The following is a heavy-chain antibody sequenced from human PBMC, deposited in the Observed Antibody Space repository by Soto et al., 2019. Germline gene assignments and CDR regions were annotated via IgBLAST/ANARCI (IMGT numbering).Heavy chain of an antibody. CDR3: ARADVAGTTGFDY. V-gene: IGHV3-11*01. CDR1: GFTFSDYY. Sequence: GGSLRLSCAASGFTFSDYYMSWIRQAPGKGLEWVSYISSSGSTIYYADSVKGRFTISRENAKNSLYLQMNSLRAEDTAVYYCARADVAGTTGFDYWGQGTLVTVSS. CDR2: ISSSGSTI. D-gene: IGHD6-19*01. J-gene: IGHJ4*02.